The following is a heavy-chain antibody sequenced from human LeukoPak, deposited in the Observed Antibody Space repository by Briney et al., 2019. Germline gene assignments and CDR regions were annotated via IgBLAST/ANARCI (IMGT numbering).Heavy chain of an antibody. V-gene: IGHV5-51*01. CDR2: IYPGDSDT. CDR3: ARGYYYDSSGYPDY. CDR1: GYTFTSYW. Sequence: GESLKISRKGSGYTFTSYWIGWERQMPGKGLEWMGIIYPGDSDTRYSPSFQGQVTISADKSINAAYLQWSTLKASDTAMYYCARGYYYDSSGYPDYWGQGTLVTVSS. D-gene: IGHD3-22*01. J-gene: IGHJ4*02.